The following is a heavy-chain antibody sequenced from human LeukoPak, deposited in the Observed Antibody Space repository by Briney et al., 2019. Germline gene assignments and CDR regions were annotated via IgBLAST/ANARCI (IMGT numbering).Heavy chain of an antibody. CDR1: GFTFSSYG. J-gene: IGHJ4*02. V-gene: IGHV3-30*02. Sequence: GGSLRLSCAASGFTFSSYGMHWVRQAPGKGLEWVAFIRYDGSNKYYADSVKGRFTISRDNSKNTLYLQMNSLRAEDTAVYYCAKVNGYGDYVSFDYWGQGTLVTVSS. CDR3: AKVNGYGDYVSFDY. CDR2: IRYDGSNK. D-gene: IGHD4-17*01.